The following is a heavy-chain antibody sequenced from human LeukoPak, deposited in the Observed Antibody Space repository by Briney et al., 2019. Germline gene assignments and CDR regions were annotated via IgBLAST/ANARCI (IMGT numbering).Heavy chain of an antibody. Sequence: GGSLRLSCAASGFTFSSYWMSWVRQAPGKGLEWVANIKQDGSEKYYVDSVKGRFTISRDNAKNSLYLQMNSLRAEDTAVYYCARVHFSWSAACYFDYWGQGTLVTVSS. CDR2: IKQDGSEK. CDR1: GFTFSSYW. J-gene: IGHJ4*02. D-gene: IGHD6-13*01. V-gene: IGHV3-7*01. CDR3: ARVHFSWSAACYFDY.